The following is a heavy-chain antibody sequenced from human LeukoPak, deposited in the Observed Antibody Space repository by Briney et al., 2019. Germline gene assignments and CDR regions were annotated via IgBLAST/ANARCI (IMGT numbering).Heavy chain of an antibody. CDR1: GGSISSGDYY. Sequence: PSETLSLTCTVSGGSISSGDYYWSWIRQPPGKGLEWIGYIYYSGSTNYNPSLKSRVTISVDTSKNQFSLKLSSVTAADTAVYYCARTYSSSWPYYGMDVWGQGTTVTVSS. J-gene: IGHJ6*02. CDR3: ARTYSSSWPYYGMDV. CDR2: IYYSGST. D-gene: IGHD6-13*01. V-gene: IGHV4-61*08.